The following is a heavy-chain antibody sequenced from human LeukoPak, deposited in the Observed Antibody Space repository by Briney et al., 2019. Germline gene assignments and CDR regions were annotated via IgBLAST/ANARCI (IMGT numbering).Heavy chain of an antibody. CDR2: IYYSGST. CDR1: GASLSSNNYY. CDR3: ARGRSSMVRGYYYYYMDV. V-gene: IGHV4-39*07. D-gene: IGHD3-10*01. J-gene: IGHJ6*03. Sequence: SQTRSLTCTLSGASLSSNNYYWGWLRQPPGTGLEWIGSIYYSGSTNYNPSLKSRVTISVDTSKNQFSLKLSSVTAADTAVYYCARGRSSMVRGYYYYYMDVWGKGTTVTISS.